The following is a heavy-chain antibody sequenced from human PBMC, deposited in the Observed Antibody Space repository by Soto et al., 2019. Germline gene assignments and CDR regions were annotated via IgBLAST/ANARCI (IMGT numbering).Heavy chain of an antibody. D-gene: IGHD3-3*01. CDR3: ARYITIFGVANNWFDP. J-gene: IGHJ5*02. V-gene: IGHV1-69*01. CDR2: IIPIFGTA. Sequence: QVQLVQSGAEVKKPGSSVKVSCKASGGTFSSYAISWVRQAPGQGLEWMGGIIPIFGTANYAQKFQGRGTITADESTSTAYMELSSLRSEDTAVYYCARYITIFGVANNWFDPWGQGTLVTVSS. CDR1: GGTFSSYA.